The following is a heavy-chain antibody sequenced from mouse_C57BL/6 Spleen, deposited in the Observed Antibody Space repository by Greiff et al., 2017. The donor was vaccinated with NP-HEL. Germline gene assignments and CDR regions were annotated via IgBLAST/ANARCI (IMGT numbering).Heavy chain of an antibody. J-gene: IGHJ2*01. CDR2: IYPGDGDT. CDR1: GYAFSSSW. CDR3: ARSGAVVAPIDF. Sequence: QVQLQQSGPELVKPGDSVKISCKASGYAFSSSWMKWVKQRPGKGLEWIGRIYPGDGDTNYNGKFKGKATMTADKSSSTAYMQLSSLTSEDSAVYFCARSGAVVAPIDFWGQVTTLTVSS. D-gene: IGHD1-1*01. V-gene: IGHV1-82*01.